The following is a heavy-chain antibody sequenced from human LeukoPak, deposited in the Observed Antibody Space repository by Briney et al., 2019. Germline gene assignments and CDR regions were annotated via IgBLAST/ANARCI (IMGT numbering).Heavy chain of an antibody. Sequence: GGSLRLSCAASGFTFSTNSMNWVRQAPGKGLEWVSYISSTGGTIYYADSMKGRFTISRDNAKNSLYLQMNSLRVEDTAVYYCAKESNFLGDSSGWYYFDYWGQGTLVTVSS. V-gene: IGHV3-48*04. CDR2: ISSTGGTI. CDR1: GFTFSTNS. CDR3: AKESNFLGDSSGWYYFDY. D-gene: IGHD6-19*01. J-gene: IGHJ4*02.